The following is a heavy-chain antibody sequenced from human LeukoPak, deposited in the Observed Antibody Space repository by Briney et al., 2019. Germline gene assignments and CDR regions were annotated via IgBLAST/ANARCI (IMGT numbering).Heavy chain of an antibody. CDR1: GYTFTTYA. CDR2: INTHTGRP. CDR3: ARLYSDLLTGPGY. Sequence: GASVKVSCKASGYTFTTYALTWVRQAPGQGLEWMGWINTHTGRPSYAQDFTGRFVFSLGSSVSTAYLQISRLQTGDTAVYYCARLYSDLLTGPGYWGQGTLLTVSS. D-gene: IGHD3-9*01. J-gene: IGHJ4*02. V-gene: IGHV7-4-1*02.